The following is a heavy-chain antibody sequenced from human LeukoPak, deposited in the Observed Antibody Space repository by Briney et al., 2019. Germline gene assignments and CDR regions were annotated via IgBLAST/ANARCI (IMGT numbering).Heavy chain of an antibody. CDR3: ARGDFWTGYYHFDY. CDR2: ISYDGSNK. D-gene: IGHD3/OR15-3a*01. CDR1: GFTFSSYA. V-gene: IGHV3-30-3*01. J-gene: IGHJ4*02. Sequence: PGGSLRLSCAASGFTFSSYAMHWVRQAPGKGLEWVAVISYDGSNKYYADSVKGRFTISRDNSKNTVYVQMNSLRAEDTAVYYCARGDFWTGYYHFDYWGQGTLVTVSS.